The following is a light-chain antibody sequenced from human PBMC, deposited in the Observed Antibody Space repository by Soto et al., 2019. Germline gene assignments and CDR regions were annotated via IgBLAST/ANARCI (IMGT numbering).Light chain of an antibody. Sequence: QSVLTQPASVSGSPGQSITISCTGTSSDVGGYNYVSWYQQHPSKAPELMIYDVSNRPSGVSNRFSGSKSGNTASLTISGLQAEDEADYYCSSYTSSSTYVFGTGTKLTVL. CDR3: SSYTSSSTYV. CDR2: DVS. CDR1: SSDVGGYNY. J-gene: IGLJ1*01. V-gene: IGLV2-14*01.